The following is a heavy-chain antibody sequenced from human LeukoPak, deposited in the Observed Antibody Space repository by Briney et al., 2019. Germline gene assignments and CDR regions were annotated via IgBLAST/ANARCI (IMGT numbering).Heavy chain of an antibody. V-gene: IGHV4-38-2*01. Sequence: SETLSLTCAVSGYSISSGYYWGWIRQPPGKGLEWIGSIYHSGSTYYNPSLKSRVTISVDTSKNQFSLKLSSVTAADTAVYYCARHASLLDRVNAWGQGTLVTVSS. CDR1: GYSISSGYY. CDR2: IYHSGST. CDR3: ARHASLLDRVNA. J-gene: IGHJ5*02. D-gene: IGHD3-3*01.